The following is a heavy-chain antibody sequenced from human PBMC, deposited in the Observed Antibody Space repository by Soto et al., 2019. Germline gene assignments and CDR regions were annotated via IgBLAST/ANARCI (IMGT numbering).Heavy chain of an antibody. D-gene: IGHD3-10*01. CDR1: GFTFSDFG. J-gene: IGHJ6*02. CDR2: ISEDAETD. CDR3: AKAPFRRPYYFYGMDV. Sequence: GGSLRLSCVASGFTFSDFGMHWVRQGPGKGLEWLAVISEDAETDFHADSVKGRFTVSRDNFKETLYLQMNSLTTDDSGVYFCAKAPFRRPYYFYGMDVWGQGTTVTVSS. V-gene: IGHV3-30*18.